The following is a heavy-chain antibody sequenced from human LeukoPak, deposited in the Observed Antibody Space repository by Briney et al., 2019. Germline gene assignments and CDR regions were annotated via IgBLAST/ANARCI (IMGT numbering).Heavy chain of an antibody. CDR1: GGSISSGGYY. CDR2: IYYSGST. D-gene: IGHD3-9*01. Sequence: SETLSLTCTVSGGSISSGGYYWSWIRQHPGKGLEWIGYIYYSGSTYYNPSLKSRVTISVDTSKNQFSLKLSSVTAADTAVYYCARDYGPYYDILTGRQTGVVGAFDIWGQGTMVTVSS. V-gene: IGHV4-31*03. J-gene: IGHJ3*02. CDR3: ARDYGPYYDILTGRQTGVVGAFDI.